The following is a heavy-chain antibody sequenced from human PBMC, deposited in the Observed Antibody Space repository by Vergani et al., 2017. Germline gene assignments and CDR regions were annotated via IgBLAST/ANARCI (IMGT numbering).Heavy chain of an antibody. CDR3: AASQYYDILTGYFVGMDV. CDR1: GYTFTGYY. CDR2: INPNSGGT. Sequence: QVQLVQSGAEVKKPGASVKVSCKASGYTFTGYYMHWVRQAPGQGLEWMGWINPNSGGTNYAQKFQGRVTMTRDTSISTAYMELSRLRSEDTAVYYCAASQYYDILTGYFVGMDVWGQGTTVTVSS. D-gene: IGHD3-9*01. V-gene: IGHV1-2*02. J-gene: IGHJ6*02.